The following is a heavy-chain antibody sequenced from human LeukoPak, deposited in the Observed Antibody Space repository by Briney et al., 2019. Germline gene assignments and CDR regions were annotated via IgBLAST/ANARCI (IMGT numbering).Heavy chain of an antibody. Sequence: GGSLRLSCAASGFTFSDYYMSWIRQAPGKGLEWVSYISSSSSTIYYADSVKGRFTISRDNAKNSLYLQMNSLRAEDTAVYHCARAKAVAGYYYYYYGMDVWGQGTTVTVSS. D-gene: IGHD6-19*01. CDR1: GFTFSDYY. CDR3: ARAKAVAGYYYYYYGMDV. V-gene: IGHV3-11*01. J-gene: IGHJ6*02. CDR2: ISSSSSTI.